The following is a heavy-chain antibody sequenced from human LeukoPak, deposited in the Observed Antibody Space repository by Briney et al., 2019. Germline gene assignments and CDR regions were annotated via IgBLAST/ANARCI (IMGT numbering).Heavy chain of an antibody. V-gene: IGHV3-23*01. J-gene: IGHJ2*01. D-gene: IGHD3-10*01. CDR3: AKDPEVRGPPNWYFDL. CDR1: GFNFNTYA. Sequence: GGSLRLSCATSGFNFNTYAMTWVRQAPGKGLEWVSVIGSGGATNYPESVKGRFTISRDNSKNTLYLQMNSLRAEDTAVYYCAKDPEVRGPPNWYFDLWGRGTLVTVSS. CDR2: IGSGGAT.